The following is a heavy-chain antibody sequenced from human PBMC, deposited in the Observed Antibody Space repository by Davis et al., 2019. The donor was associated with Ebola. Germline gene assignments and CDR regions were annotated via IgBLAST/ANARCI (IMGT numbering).Heavy chain of an antibody. CDR1: GYPFPTYA. D-gene: IGHD3-22*01. CDR2: INTSTGNP. V-gene: IGHV7-4-1*02. Sequence: AASVKVSCKDSGYPFPTYAVNWVRQAPGQGLEWMGWINTSTGNPTYAQGFTGRFVFPFDTSVRTTYLQINSLKSEDTAVYYCARGRDTTGYFVYWGQGTLVTVSS. CDR3: ARGRDTTGYFVY. J-gene: IGHJ4*02.